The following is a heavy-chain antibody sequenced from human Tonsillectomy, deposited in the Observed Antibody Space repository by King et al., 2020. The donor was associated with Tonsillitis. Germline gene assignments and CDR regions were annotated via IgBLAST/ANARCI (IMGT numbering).Heavy chain of an antibody. D-gene: IGHD1-26*01. CDR1: GGSISSSSYY. V-gene: IGHV4-39*01. CDR2: IYYSGST. Sequence: QLQESGPGLVKPSETLSLTCTVSGGSISSSSYYWGWIRQPPGKGLEWIGSIYYSGSTYYNPSLKSRVTISVDTSKNQFSLKRSSVTAADTAVYYCAGHLYGGSYFYFDYWGQGTLVTVSS. CDR3: AGHLYGGSYFYFDY. J-gene: IGHJ4*02.